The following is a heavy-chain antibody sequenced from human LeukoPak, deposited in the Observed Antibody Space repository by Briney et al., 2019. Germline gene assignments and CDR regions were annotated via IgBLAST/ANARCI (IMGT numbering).Heavy chain of an antibody. Sequence: GGSLRLSCAASGFTFSSYAMSWVRQAPGKGLEWVSAISGSGGSTYYADSVKGRFTISRDNSKNTLYLQMNSLRAEDTAVYYCAKSKKTGITMVRGKTTYYFDYWGQGTLVPVSS. CDR2: ISGSGGST. CDR1: GFTFSSYA. D-gene: IGHD3-10*01. J-gene: IGHJ4*02. V-gene: IGHV3-23*01. CDR3: AKSKKTGITMVRGKTTYYFDY.